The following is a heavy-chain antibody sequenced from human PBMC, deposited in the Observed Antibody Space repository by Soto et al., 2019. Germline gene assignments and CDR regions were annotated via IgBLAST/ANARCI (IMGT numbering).Heavy chain of an antibody. V-gene: IGHV2-5*01. J-gene: IGHJ4*01. D-gene: IGHD1-26*01. CDR3: AHIPRGPLSGSYYYFDY. CDR1: GFSLITSGVG. Sequence: SGPTLVNPKQTLTLTCTFSGFSLITSGVGVGWVRQPPGKALQWLGFINWNDDKRYSPSLQSRLTITKDTSKKQVVLTMTNVNPVDTATYFCAHIPRGPLSGSYYYFDYWGQGTLVTVSS. CDR2: INWNDDK.